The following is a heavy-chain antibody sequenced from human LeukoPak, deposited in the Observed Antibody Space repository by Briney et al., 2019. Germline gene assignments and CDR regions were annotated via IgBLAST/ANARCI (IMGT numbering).Heavy chain of an antibody. CDR1: GFTFRTTG. V-gene: IGHV3-30*18. D-gene: IGHD1-26*01. CDR3: AKDYSDSGRAFEY. Sequence: PGGSLRLSCATSGFTFRTTGVHWVRQGPGKGLEWVALMSSDGINTYYADSVKGQFTVSRDSSRDTLYLQMNSVRPDDTAVYYCAKDYSDSGRAFEYWGRGTLVTVSS. J-gene: IGHJ4*02. CDR2: MSSDGINT.